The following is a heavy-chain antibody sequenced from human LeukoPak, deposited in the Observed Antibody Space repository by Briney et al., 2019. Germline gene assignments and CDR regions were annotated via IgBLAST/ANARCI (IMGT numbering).Heavy chain of an antibody. CDR3: ARSDSGSYLYYFDY. CDR1: VFTFSSYS. J-gene: IGHJ4*02. V-gene: IGHV3-21*01. CDR2: ISISSRNI. D-gene: IGHD1-26*01. Sequence: GGSLRLSCAASVFTFSSYSMNWVRQAPGKGLEWVSSISISSRNIYYTDSGKGRFTNHRDNAKNTLYLQMTSLRVEDTGVYCCARSDSGSYLYYFDYWGQGTLVTVSS.